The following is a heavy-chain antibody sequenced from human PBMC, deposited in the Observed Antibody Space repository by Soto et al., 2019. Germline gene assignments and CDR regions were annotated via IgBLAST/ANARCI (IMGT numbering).Heavy chain of an antibody. J-gene: IGHJ5*02. V-gene: IGHV4-59*12. Sequence: PSETLSLTCSLSGGAIGGYYWSWIRQPPGKALEWIGYVSYSGSTDYHPSLKSRVSISIDTSKNQFSLKMISVTAADTAVYYCARGRLQQLAEFDPWGQGTLVTVSS. D-gene: IGHD6-13*01. CDR1: GGAIGGYY. CDR3: ARGRLQQLAEFDP. CDR2: VSYSGST.